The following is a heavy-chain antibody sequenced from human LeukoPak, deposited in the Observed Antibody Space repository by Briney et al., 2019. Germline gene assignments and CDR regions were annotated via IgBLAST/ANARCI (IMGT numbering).Heavy chain of an antibody. J-gene: IGHJ5*02. D-gene: IGHD2-2*01. CDR1: GGSFSGHY. Sequence: SETLSLTCAVYGGSFSGHYWSWIRQPPGKGLEWIGGINHSGNTNYNPSLKSRVTISLDKSKNQLSLKLTSVTAADTAVYYCARGGLEYCSSASCYARFDPWGQGTLVTVSS. CDR3: ARGGLEYCSSASCYARFDP. CDR2: INHSGNT. V-gene: IGHV4-34*01.